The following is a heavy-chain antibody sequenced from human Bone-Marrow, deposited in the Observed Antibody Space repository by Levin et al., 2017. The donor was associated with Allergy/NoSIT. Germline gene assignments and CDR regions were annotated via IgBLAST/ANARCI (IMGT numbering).Heavy chain of an antibody. CDR2: INEDGSVT. Sequence: GGSLRLSCAASGFTFSNYWIHWVRQAAGKGLMWVSRINEDGSVTNYADSVKGRFTISRDNAKNTLYLQMNRLRAEDTAVYYCVRVGYSSGWGQGTLVTVSS. CDR1: GFTFSNYW. V-gene: IGHV3-74*01. D-gene: IGHD6-19*01. CDR3: VRVGYSSG. J-gene: IGHJ4*02.